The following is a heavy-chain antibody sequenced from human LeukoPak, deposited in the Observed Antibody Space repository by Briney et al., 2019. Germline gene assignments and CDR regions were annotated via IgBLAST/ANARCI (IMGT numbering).Heavy chain of an antibody. CDR3: ARSRGYRSFDY. CDR2: ISTSGTTI. J-gene: IGHJ4*02. CDR1: GFTFTDYY. Sequence: PGGSLRLSCAASGFTFTDYYMSWIRQTPGKGLEWLSYISTSGTTIYYADSVKGRFTISRGNAKNPLYLQMNNLRAEDTAVYYCARSRGYRSFDYWGQGTLVTVSS. D-gene: IGHD3-16*02. V-gene: IGHV3-11*01.